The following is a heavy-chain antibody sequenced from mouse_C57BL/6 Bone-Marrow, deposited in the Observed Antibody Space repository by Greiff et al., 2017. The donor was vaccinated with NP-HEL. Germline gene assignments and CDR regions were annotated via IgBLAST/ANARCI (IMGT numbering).Heavy chain of an antibody. D-gene: IGHD3-2*02. V-gene: IGHV1-18*01. CDR3: ARRLRLRSYWYFDV. CDR2: INPNNGGT. Sequence: EVQLQQSGPELVKPGASVKIPCKASGYTFTDYNMDWVKQSHGKSLEWIGDINPNNGGTIYNQKFKGKATLTVDKSSSTAYMELRSLTSEDTAVYYCARRLRLRSYWYFDVWGTGTTVTVSS. CDR1: GYTFTDYN. J-gene: IGHJ1*03.